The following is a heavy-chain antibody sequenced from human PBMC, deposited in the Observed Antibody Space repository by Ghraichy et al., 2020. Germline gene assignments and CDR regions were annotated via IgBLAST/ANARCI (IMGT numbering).Heavy chain of an antibody. CDR3: AKDISSGPYGQWLGGNY. CDR2: ISWNSGSL. Sequence: GGSLRLSCAASGFTFDTYAMHWVRQAPGKGLEWVSGISWNSGSLGYADSVKGRFTISRDNAKNSLYLQMNSLRAEDTALYFCAKDISSGPYGQWLGGNYWGQGTLVTVSS. CDR1: GFTFDTYA. J-gene: IGHJ4*02. D-gene: IGHD6-19*01. V-gene: IGHV3-9*01.